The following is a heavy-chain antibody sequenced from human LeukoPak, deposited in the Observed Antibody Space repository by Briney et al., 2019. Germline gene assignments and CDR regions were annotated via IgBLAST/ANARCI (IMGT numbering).Heavy chain of an antibody. V-gene: IGHV4-59*01. Sequence: PSETLSLTCTVSGVSISSYYWSWIRQSPGKGLEWIGYIYYSGSTNYNPSLKSRVTISVDTSENQFSLKLSSVTAADTAVYYCARESAYSGYFDYWGQGALVTVSS. CDR2: IYYSGST. D-gene: IGHD5-12*01. J-gene: IGHJ4*02. CDR1: GVSISSYY. CDR3: ARESAYSGYFDY.